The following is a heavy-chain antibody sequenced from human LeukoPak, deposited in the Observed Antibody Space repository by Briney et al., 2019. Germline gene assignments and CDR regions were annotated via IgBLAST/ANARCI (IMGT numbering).Heavy chain of an antibody. CDR2: ISYDGSNK. V-gene: IGHV3-30*14. D-gene: IGHD5-24*01. CDR1: GFTFSSYA. CDR3: ARIADGPFDY. Sequence: GRSLRLSCAASGFTFSSYAMHWVRQAPGKGLEWVAVISYDGSNKYYADSVKGRFTISRDNSKNTLYLQMNSLRAEDTAVYYCARIADGPFDYWGQGTLVTVSS. J-gene: IGHJ4*02.